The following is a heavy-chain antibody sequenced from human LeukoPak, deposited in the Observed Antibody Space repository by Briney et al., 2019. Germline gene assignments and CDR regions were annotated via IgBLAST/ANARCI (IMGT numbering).Heavy chain of an antibody. CDR3: ARHGGTTVVTLDY. Sequence: GESLKISCXGSGYSFTSYWIGWVRQMPGKGLEWMGIICPGDSDTRYSPSFQGQVTISADKSISTAYLQWSSLKASDTAMYYCARHGGTTVVTLDYWGQGTLVTVSS. J-gene: IGHJ4*02. CDR1: GYSFTSYW. D-gene: IGHD4-23*01. V-gene: IGHV5-51*01. CDR2: ICPGDSDT.